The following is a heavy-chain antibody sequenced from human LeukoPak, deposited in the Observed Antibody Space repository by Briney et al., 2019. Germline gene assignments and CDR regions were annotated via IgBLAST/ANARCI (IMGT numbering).Heavy chain of an antibody. J-gene: IGHJ4*02. CDR3: ARDSGYDLGSSGY. D-gene: IGHD5-12*01. CDR1: GYTFTGYY. Sequence: GASVKVSCKASGYTFTGYYMHWVRQAPGQGLEWMGWINPNSGGTNYAQKFQGRVTMTRDTSISTAYMELSRLRSDDTAVYYCARDSGYDLGSSGYWGQGTLVTVSS. V-gene: IGHV1-2*02. CDR2: INPNSGGT.